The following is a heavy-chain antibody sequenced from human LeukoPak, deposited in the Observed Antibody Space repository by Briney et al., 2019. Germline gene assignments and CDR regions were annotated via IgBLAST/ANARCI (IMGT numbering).Heavy chain of an antibody. CDR2: IQQDGSEK. V-gene: IGHV3-7*01. CDR1: GFTFSSYW. J-gene: IGHJ6*03. CDR3: ARISGSYLRGYYYMDV. Sequence: GGSLRLSCAASGFTFSSYWMSWVRQAPGKGLEWVANIQQDGSEKYYVDSVKGRFTISRDNAKNSLYLQMNSLRAEDTAVYYCARISGSYLRGYYYMDVWGKGTTVTVSS. D-gene: IGHD1-26*01.